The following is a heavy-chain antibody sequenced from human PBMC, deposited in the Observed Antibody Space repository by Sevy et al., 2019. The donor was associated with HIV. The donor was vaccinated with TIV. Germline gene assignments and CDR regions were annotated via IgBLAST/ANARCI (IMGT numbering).Heavy chain of an antibody. CDR3: AASRRIRSGSYYYYYGMDV. CDR2: IVVGSGNT. V-gene: IGHV1-58*01. J-gene: IGHJ6*02. CDR1: GFTFTSSA. D-gene: IGHD1-26*01. Sequence: ASVKVSCKASGFTFTSSAVQWVRQARGQRLEWIGWIVVGSGNTNYAQKFQERVTITRDMSTSTAYMELSSLRSEDTAVYYCAASRRIRSGSYYYYYGMDVWGQGTTVIVSS.